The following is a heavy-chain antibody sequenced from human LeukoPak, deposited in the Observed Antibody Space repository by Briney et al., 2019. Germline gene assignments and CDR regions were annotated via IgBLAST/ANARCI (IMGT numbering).Heavy chain of an antibody. Sequence: ASVKVSCTASGYTFTIYGISWVRQAPGQGLEWMGWISAYNGNTNYAQKLQGRVTMTTDTSTSTAYMELRSLRSDDTAVYYCARDRRAVPDAFDIWGQGTMVTVSS. V-gene: IGHV1-18*01. CDR3: ARDRRAVPDAFDI. J-gene: IGHJ3*02. CDR1: GYTFTIYG. D-gene: IGHD2-2*01. CDR2: ISAYNGNT.